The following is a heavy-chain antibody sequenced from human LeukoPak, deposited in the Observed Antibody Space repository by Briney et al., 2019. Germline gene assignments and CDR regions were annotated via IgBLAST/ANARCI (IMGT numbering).Heavy chain of an antibody. CDR1: GFTFSSYS. V-gene: IGHV3-21*01. CDR3: ARCIAAAGDDY. D-gene: IGHD6-13*01. CDR2: ISYSSTYI. J-gene: IGHJ4*02. Sequence: GGSLRLSCAASGFTFSSYSMNWVRQAPGKGLEWVSSISYSSTYIYYADSVKGRFTISRDNARNSLYLQMNSLRAEDTAVYYCARCIAAAGDDYWGQGTLVTVSS.